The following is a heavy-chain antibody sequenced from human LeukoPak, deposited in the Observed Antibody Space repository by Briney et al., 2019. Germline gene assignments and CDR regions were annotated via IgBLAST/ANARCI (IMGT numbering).Heavy chain of an antibody. CDR1: GFNFDDNA. J-gene: IGHJ4*02. CDR2: ISWNSGSI. CDR3: AKDIGYSSSWYYFDY. Sequence: QPGRSLRLSCAASGFNFDDNAMHWVRQAPGKGLEWVSGISWNSGSIDYAGSVKGRFTISRDNAKNSLYLQTNSLRAEDTALYYCAKDIGYSSSWYYFDYWGQGTLVTVSS. V-gene: IGHV3-9*01. D-gene: IGHD6-13*01.